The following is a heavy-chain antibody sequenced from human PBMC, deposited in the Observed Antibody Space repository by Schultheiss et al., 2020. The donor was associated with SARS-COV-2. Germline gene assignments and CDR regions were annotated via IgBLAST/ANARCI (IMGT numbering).Heavy chain of an antibody. D-gene: IGHD5-12*01. CDR1: GFTFSSYS. CDR2: ISSSSSYI. J-gene: IGHJ4*02. CDR3: ARGSRWLVATIYSDFDY. V-gene: IGHV3-21*01. Sequence: GGSLRLSCAASGFTFSSYSMNWVRQAPGKGLEWVSSISSSSSYIYYADSVKGRFTISRDNAKNSLYLQMNSLRAEDTAVYYCARGSRWLVATIYSDFDYWGQGTLVTVSS.